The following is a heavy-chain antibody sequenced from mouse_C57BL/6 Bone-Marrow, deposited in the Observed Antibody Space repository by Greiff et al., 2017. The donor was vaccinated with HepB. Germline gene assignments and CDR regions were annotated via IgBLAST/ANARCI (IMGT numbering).Heavy chain of an antibody. Sequence: QVHVKQSGAELVRPGASVTLSCKASGYTFTDYEMHWVKQTPVHGLEWIGAIDPETGGTAYNQKFKGKAILTADKSSSTAYMELRSLTSEDSAVYYCTGIYYGNFHWYFDVWGTGTTVTVSS. D-gene: IGHD2-1*01. V-gene: IGHV1-15*01. J-gene: IGHJ1*03. CDR3: TGIYYGNFHWYFDV. CDR2: IDPETGGT. CDR1: GYTFTDYE.